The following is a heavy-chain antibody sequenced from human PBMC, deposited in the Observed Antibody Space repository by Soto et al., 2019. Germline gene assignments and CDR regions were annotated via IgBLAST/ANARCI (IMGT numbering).Heavy chain of an antibody. CDR2: INHSGST. V-gene: IGHV4-34*01. CDR1: GGSFSGYY. J-gene: IGHJ6*02. CDR3: ARETGYYYGSGSYFGYYYYGMDV. D-gene: IGHD3-10*01. Sequence: QVQLQQWGAGLLKPSETLTLNCAVYGGSFSGYYWSWIRQPPGKGLEWIGEINHSGSTNYNPSLKSRVTISVDTSKNQFSLKLSSVTAADTAVYYCARETGYYYGSGSYFGYYYYGMDVWGQGTTVTVSS.